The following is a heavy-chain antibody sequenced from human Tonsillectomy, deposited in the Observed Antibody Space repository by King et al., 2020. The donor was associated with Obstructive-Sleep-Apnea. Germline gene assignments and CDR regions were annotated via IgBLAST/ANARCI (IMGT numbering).Heavy chain of an antibody. CDR2: ISSSSSTI. Sequence: VQLVESGGGLVQPGGSLRLSCAASGFTFSSYSMNWVRQAPGKGLEWVSYISSSSSTIYYADSVKGRFTISRDNAKNSLYLQMNSLGAEDTAVYYCARDYSGSYGGFDYWGQGTLVTVSS. CDR1: GFTFSSYS. V-gene: IGHV3-48*01. D-gene: IGHD1-26*01. J-gene: IGHJ4*02. CDR3: ARDYSGSYGGFDY.